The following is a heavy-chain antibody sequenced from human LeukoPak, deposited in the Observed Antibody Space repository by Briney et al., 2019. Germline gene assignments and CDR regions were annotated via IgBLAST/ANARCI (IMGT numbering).Heavy chain of an antibody. V-gene: IGHV3-21*01. CDR2: VSSASGFI. CDR1: GFTFSSYA. Sequence: PGGSLRLSCAASGFTFSSYAMSWVRQAPGRGLEWVSSVSSASGFIYYADSVKGRFTISRDNAKNSVYLQMNSLRAEDTAIYYCARPGGYDWVGYYNYHYGMDVWGQGTTVTVSS. CDR3: ARPGGYDWVGYYNYHYGMDV. J-gene: IGHJ6*02. D-gene: IGHD5-12*01.